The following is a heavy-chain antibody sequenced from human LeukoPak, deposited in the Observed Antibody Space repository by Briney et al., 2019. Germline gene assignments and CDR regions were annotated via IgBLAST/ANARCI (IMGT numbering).Heavy chain of an antibody. CDR2: IYSGGST. CDR3: AREEGDGCSYYFDY. CDR1: GFTVSSNY. J-gene: IGHJ4*02. D-gene: IGHD5-24*01. Sequence: GGSLRLSCAASGFTVSSNYMSWVRQAPGKGLEWVSVIYSGGSTYYADSVKGRFTISRDNSKNTLYLQMNSLRAEDTAVYYCAREEGDGCSYYFDYWGQGTLVTVSS. V-gene: IGHV3-66*01.